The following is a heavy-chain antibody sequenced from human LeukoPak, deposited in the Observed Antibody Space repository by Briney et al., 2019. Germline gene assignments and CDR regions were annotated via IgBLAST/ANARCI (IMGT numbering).Heavy chain of an antibody. CDR2: IYHSGST. V-gene: IGHV4-4*02. Sequence: SETLSLTCAVSGGSISSNNWWSWVRQPPGKGLEWIGEIYHSGSTNYNPSLKSRVTILLNKSKNQFSLKLSSVTAADTAVYYCARVADYGGNLGAYYFDYWGQGTLVTVSS. J-gene: IGHJ4*02. CDR1: GGSISSNNW. CDR3: ARVADYGGNLGAYYFDY. D-gene: IGHD4-23*01.